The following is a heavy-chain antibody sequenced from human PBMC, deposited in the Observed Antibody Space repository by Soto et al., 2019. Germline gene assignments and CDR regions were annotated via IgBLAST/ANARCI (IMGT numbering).Heavy chain of an antibody. V-gene: IGHV1-69*02. CDR2: IIPILGIA. D-gene: IGHD3-10*01. CDR3: ARYGSGSYPYYYYGMDV. Sequence: SVKVSCKASGGTFSSYTISWVRQAPGQGLEWMGRIIPILGIANYAQKFQGRVTITADKSTSTAYMELSSLRSEDTAVYYCARYGSGSYPYYYYGMDVWGQGTTVTSP. CDR1: GGTFSSYT. J-gene: IGHJ6*02.